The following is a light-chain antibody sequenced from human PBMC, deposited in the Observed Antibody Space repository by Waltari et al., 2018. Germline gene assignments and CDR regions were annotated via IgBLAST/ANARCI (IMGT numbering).Light chain of an antibody. V-gene: IGLV1-40*01. Sequence: QSVLTQPPSVSGAPGPRVTISCTGSTSNVGATYGVYWYQKLPGEAPTLLIHAVRCRPSGMPDRFSGSKSGTSAYLAITGLQAEEEADYYGQSDDGSLTGGVFGGGTNLAVL. CDR2: AVR. CDR3: QSDDGSLTGGV. J-gene: IGLJ3*02. CDR1: TSNVGATYG.